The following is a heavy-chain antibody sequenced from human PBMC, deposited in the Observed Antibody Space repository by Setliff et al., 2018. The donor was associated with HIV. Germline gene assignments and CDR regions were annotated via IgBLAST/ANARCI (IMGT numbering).Heavy chain of an antibody. Sequence: SLTCTVSGDSIGDYYWNWIRQPAGKGLEWIGRVYASAYSNYNPSLKSRVTMSVDTSQNQFSLKLRSVNAADTAVYYCARDWVTRSNYYGSGSPWYFDFWGRGILVTVS. V-gene: IGHV4-4*07. CDR2: VYASAYS. D-gene: IGHD3-10*01. CDR3: ARDWVTRSNYYGSGSPWYFDF. J-gene: IGHJ2*01. CDR1: GDSIGDYY.